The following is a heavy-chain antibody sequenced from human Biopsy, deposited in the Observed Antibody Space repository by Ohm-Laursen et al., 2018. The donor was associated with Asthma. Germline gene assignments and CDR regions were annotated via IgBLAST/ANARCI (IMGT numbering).Heavy chain of an antibody. CDR1: GGSISSGAYY. CDR3: ARRGGVRRCFDY. J-gene: IGHJ4*02. D-gene: IGHD3-16*01. CDR2: IYYIGST. V-gene: IGHV4-30-4*01. Sequence: PSQTLSLTCIVSGGSISSGAYYWSWVRQPPGKGLEWIGYIYYIGSTYYNPSLKSRVAISLDTSKNQFSLKLSSVTAADTAVYFCARRGGVRRCFDYWGQGTLVTVSS.